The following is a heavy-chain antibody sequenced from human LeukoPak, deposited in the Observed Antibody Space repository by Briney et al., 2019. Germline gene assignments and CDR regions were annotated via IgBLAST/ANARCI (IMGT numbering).Heavy chain of an antibody. D-gene: IGHD3-3*01. V-gene: IGHV1-69*13. J-gene: IGHJ5*02. CDR3: ARAGPITIFGVVINNWFDP. Sequence: SVKVSCKASGGTFSSYAISWVRQAPGQGLEWMGGIIPIFGTANYAQKFQGRVTITADESTSTAYMELSSLRSEDTAVYYCARAGPITIFGVVINNWFDPWGQGALVTVSS. CDR1: GGTFSSYA. CDR2: IIPIFGTA.